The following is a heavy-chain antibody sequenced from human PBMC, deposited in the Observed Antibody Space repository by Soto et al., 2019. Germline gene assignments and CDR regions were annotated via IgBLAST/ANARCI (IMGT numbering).Heavy chain of an antibody. CDR3: ARDSGYNYGPLDY. CDR1: GFTFSSYS. D-gene: IGHD5-18*01. Sequence: EVQLVESGGGLVQPGGSLRLSCAASGFTFSSYSMNWVRQAPGKGLEWVSYISSSSSTIYYADSVKGRFTISRDNAKNSLYLKMNSRRAEDTAVYYCARDSGYNYGPLDYWGQGTLVTVSS. J-gene: IGHJ4*02. V-gene: IGHV3-48*01. CDR2: ISSSSSTI.